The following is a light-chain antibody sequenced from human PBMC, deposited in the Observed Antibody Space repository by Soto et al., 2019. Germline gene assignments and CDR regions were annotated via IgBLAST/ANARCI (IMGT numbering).Light chain of an antibody. J-gene: IGLJ1*01. CDR2: EVS. V-gene: IGLV2-14*01. Sequence: LTQPASVSGSPGQSITISCTGTSSDVGGYNYVSWYQQHPGKAPKLMIYEVSNRPSGVFNRFSGSKSGNTASLTISGLQAEDEADYCCSSYSSISTLVVFGTGT. CDR1: SSDVGGYNY. CDR3: SSYSSISTLVV.